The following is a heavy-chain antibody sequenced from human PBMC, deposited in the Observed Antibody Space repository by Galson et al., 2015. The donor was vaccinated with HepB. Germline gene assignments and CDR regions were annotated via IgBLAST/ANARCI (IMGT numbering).Heavy chain of an antibody. D-gene: IGHD2-2*01. J-gene: IGHJ4*02. CDR1: GYSFTSYL. CDR3: ARSFGSSTYYLGY. Sequence: SCKASGYSFTSYLMNWVRQAPGQGLQWMGWINTNTGNPTYAQGFTGRFVSSFDTSVSTAFLQIASLKAEDSGIYYCARSFGSSTYYLGYWGQGTLVTVSS. CDR2: INTNTGNP. V-gene: IGHV7-4-1*01.